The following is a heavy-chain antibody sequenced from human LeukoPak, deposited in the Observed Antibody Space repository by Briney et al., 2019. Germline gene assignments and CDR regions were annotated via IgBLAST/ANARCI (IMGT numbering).Heavy chain of an antibody. D-gene: IGHD3-22*01. V-gene: IGHV3-48*04. Sequence: PGGSLRLSCTGTGFTFSNYWMHWVRQAPGKGLEWLAYITSNINTIYYADSVQGRFTISRDNAKNSLYLQMSSLRAEDTAVYYCVLGGYDSRYLGFDNWGQGTLVTVSS. CDR1: GFTFSNYW. CDR3: VLGGYDSRYLGFDN. J-gene: IGHJ4*02. CDR2: ITSNINTI.